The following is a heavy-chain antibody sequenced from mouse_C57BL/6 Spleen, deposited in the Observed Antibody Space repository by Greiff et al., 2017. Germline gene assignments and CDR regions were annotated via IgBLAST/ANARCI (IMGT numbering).Heavy chain of an antibody. D-gene: IGHD1-1*01. CDR2: IDPSDSYT. V-gene: IGHV1-69*01. J-gene: IGHJ2*01. Sequence: VQLQQPGAELVMPGASVKLSCKASGYTFTSYWMHWVKQRPGQGLEWIGEIDPSDSYTNYNQKFKGKSTLTVDKSSSTAYMQLSSLTSEDSAVYYCARIVCGSSPDYWGQGTTLTVSS. CDR3: ARIVCGSSPDY. CDR1: GYTFTSYW.